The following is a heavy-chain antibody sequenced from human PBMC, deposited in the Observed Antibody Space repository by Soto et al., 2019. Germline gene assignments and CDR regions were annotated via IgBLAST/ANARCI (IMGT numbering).Heavy chain of an antibody. CDR3: ARGMTPPGAPAWYYFDS. CDR1: GASIAGSSY. V-gene: IGHV4-4*07. Sequence: SETLSLTCSVSGASIAGSSYCSWIRQPAGKGLEWIGRFSLSGTTNYSPSLRSRVTMSADVSKNQFSLRLTSVTAADTALYYCARGMTPPGAPAWYYFDSWGQGTLVTVSS. J-gene: IGHJ4*02. D-gene: IGHD2-8*02. CDR2: FSLSGTT.